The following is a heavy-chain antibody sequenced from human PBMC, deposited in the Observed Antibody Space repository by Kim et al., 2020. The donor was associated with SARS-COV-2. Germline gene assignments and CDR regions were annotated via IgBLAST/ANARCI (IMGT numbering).Heavy chain of an antibody. CDR1: GFTFSSYW. J-gene: IGHJ4*02. CDR2: IKQDGSEK. V-gene: IGHV3-7*01. D-gene: IGHD3-10*01. Sequence: GGSLRLSCAASGFTFSSYWMSWVRQAPGKGLEWVANIKQDGSEKYYVDSVKGRFTISRDNAKNSLYLQMNSLRAEDTAVYYCAREGRGITMVRGVIIAFVYWGQGTLVTVSS. CDR3: AREGRGITMVRGVIIAFVY.